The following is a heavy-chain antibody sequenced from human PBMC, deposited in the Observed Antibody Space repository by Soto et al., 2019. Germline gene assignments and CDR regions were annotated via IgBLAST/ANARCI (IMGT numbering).Heavy chain of an antibody. V-gene: IGHV1-18*01. CDR3: ATVYGSVSLSTYYFDY. J-gene: IGHJ4*02. D-gene: IGHD3-10*01. CDR1: GYTFTSYG. Sequence: ASVKVSCKASGYTFTSYGISWVRQAPGQGLEWMGWISAYNGNTNYAQKLQGRVTMTTDTSTSTAYMELRSLRSDDTAVYYCATVYGSVSLSTYYFDYWGQGPLVTVSS. CDR2: ISAYNGNT.